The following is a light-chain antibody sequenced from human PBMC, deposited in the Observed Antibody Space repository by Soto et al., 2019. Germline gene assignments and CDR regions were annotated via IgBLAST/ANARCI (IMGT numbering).Light chain of an antibody. J-gene: IGKJ2*01. CDR1: QSISSW. CDR2: DAS. V-gene: IGKV1-5*01. Sequence: DIPMTQSPSTLSASVGDRVTITCRASQSISSWLAWYQQKPGKAPKLLIYDASSLESGVPSRFSGSGSGTEFNLTISSLQPDDFATYYCQQYNSYPYTFGQGTKLEIK. CDR3: QQYNSYPYT.